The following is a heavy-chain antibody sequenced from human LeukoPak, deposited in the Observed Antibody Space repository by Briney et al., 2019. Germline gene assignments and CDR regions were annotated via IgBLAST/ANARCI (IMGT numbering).Heavy chain of an antibody. CDR3: AKALAYSSGYLKWGENSEDYYYYYAMDA. J-gene: IGHJ6*02. Sequence: GGSLRLSCAASGFTFTSYGMHWVRQAPGKGLEWVAIISYDGSLKNYADSVKGRFTISRDNSRNTLYLQMNNLRAEDTAVYYCAKALAYSSGYLKWGENSEDYYYYYAMDAWGQGTTVTVSS. CDR2: ISYDGSLK. V-gene: IGHV3-30*18. D-gene: IGHD6-19*01. CDR1: GFTFTSYG.